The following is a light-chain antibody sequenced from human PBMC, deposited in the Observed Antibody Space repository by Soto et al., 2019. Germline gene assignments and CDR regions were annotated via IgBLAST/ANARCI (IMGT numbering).Light chain of an antibody. V-gene: IGLV1-40*01. J-gene: IGLJ2*01. CDR3: QSYDSSLNSRV. CDR2: ANN. CDR1: SSNVGAGYD. Sequence: QSVLTQPPSESGAPGQRVTMSCTGSSSNVGAGYDVHWYQHLPGTAPKLLIYANNNRPSGVPDRFSGSKSGTSASLAISGLQAEDEADYYCQSYDSSLNSRVFGGGTKLTVL.